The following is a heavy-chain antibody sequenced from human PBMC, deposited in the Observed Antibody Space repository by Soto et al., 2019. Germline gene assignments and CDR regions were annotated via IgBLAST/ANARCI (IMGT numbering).Heavy chain of an antibody. CDR2: IVVGSGNT. CDR1: GFTFTSSS. CDR3: AAGWYYGSGSYYRYYYGMDV. V-gene: IGHV1-58*01. J-gene: IGHJ6*02. D-gene: IGHD3-10*01. Sequence: SVKVSCKASGFTFTSSSVQWVRQARGQRLEWIGWIVVGSGNTNYAQKFQERVTITRDMSTSTAYMELSSLRSEDTAVYYCAAGWYYGSGSYYRYYYGMDVWGQGTTVT.